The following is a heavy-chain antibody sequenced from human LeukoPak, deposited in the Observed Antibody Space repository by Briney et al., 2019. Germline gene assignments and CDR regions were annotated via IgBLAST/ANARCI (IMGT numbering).Heavy chain of an antibody. CDR2: ISRSGGST. CDR1: GFTFSNYA. Sequence: GGSLTLSCAASGFTFSNYAMSWVRQPPGKGLEWVSGISRSGGSTYYADSVKGRFTISRDNSKNTLYLQMNSLRADGTAVYYCAKVAGFYGMDVWGQGTTVTVSS. CDR3: AKVAGFYGMDV. V-gene: IGHV3-23*01. D-gene: IGHD6-19*01. J-gene: IGHJ6*02.